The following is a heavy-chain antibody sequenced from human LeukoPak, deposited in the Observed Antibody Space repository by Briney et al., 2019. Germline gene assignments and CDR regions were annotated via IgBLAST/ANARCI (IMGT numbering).Heavy chain of an antibody. Sequence: SETLSLTCAVYGGSFSGYYWSWIRQPPGKGLEWIGEINHSGSTNYNPSLKSRVTISVDTSKNQFSLKLSSVTAADTAVYYCASGGFASDYWGQGTLVTVSS. D-gene: IGHD3-10*01. V-gene: IGHV4-34*01. J-gene: IGHJ4*02. CDR2: INHSGST. CDR3: ASGGFASDY. CDR1: GGSFSGYY.